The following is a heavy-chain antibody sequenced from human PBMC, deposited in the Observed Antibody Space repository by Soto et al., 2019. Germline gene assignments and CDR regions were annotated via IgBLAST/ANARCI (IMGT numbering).Heavy chain of an antibody. D-gene: IGHD3-3*01. Sequence: ASVKVSCKASGYTFTSYGISWVRQAPGQGLEWMGWISAYNGNTNYAQKLQGRVTMTTDTSTSTAYMELRSLRSDDTAVYYCARDLTPSSSRITNFGVAPSDAFDIWGQGTMVTVSS. CDR2: ISAYNGNT. CDR3: ARDLTPSSSRITNFGVAPSDAFDI. V-gene: IGHV1-18*01. CDR1: GYTFTSYG. J-gene: IGHJ3*02.